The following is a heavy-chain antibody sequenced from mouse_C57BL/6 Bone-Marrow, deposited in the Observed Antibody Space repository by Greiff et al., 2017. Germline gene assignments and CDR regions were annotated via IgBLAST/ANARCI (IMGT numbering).Heavy chain of an antibody. V-gene: IGHV1-64*01. Sequence: VQLQQPGAELVKPGASGKLSCKASGYTFTSYWLHWVKQRPGHGLEWIGMIHPNSGSTTYNENFKSKATLPVDKSFSTASMQLSSLTSEDSAVDYCARVRLTGTLYYCDDWGQGTTRTVSS. CDR1: GYTFTSYW. CDR3: ARVRLTGTLYYCDD. CDR2: IHPNSGST. J-gene: IGHJ2*01. D-gene: IGHD4-1*01.